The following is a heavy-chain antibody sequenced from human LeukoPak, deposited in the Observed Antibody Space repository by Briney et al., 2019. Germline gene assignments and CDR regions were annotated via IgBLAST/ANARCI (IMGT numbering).Heavy chain of an antibody. CDR1: GFTFSNAW. V-gene: IGHV3-15*01. D-gene: IGHD1-26*01. Sequence: GGSLRLSCAASGFTFSNAWMSWVRQAPGKGLEWVGRIYRKTDGGTTDYAAPVKDRFTISRDGSKNMLYLQMNSLKTEDTAVYYCARVGATFLFSDWGQGTLVTVSS. J-gene: IGHJ4*02. CDR3: ARVGATFLFSD. CDR2: IYRKTDGGTT.